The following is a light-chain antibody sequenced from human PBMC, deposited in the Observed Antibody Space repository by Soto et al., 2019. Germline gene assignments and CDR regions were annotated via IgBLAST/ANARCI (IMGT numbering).Light chain of an antibody. Sequence: QSVLTQPPSVSGAPGQRVTISCTGSSSNIGAGYDVHWYQQLPGTAPKPLIYGNSNRPSGVPDRFSGSKSGTSASLAIAGVQAEDEADYYCQAYDSSLSGAVFGGGTQLTVL. CDR3: QAYDSSLSGAV. CDR2: GNS. CDR1: SSNIGAGYD. J-gene: IGLJ2*01. V-gene: IGLV1-40*01.